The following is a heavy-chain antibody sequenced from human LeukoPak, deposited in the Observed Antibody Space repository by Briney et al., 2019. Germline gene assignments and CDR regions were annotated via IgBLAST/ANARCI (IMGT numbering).Heavy chain of an antibody. Sequence: PGRSLRLSCAASGFTFSSYAMHWVRQAPGKGLEWVAVISYDGSNKYYADSVKGRFTISRDNPKNTLYLQMNSLRAEDTAVYYCARERLLRAFDIWGQGTMVTVSS. CDR3: ARERLLRAFDI. CDR2: ISYDGSNK. J-gene: IGHJ3*02. V-gene: IGHV3-30-3*01. D-gene: IGHD2-21*02. CDR1: GFTFSSYA.